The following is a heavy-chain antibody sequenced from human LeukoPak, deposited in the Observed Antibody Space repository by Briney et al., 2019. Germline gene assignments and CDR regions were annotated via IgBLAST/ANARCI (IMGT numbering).Heavy chain of an antibody. D-gene: IGHD3-22*01. V-gene: IGHV1-18*01. Sequence: ASVKVSCKASGYTFTSYGISWVRQAPGQGLEWMGWISAYNGNTNYAQKLQGRVTMTTDTSTSTAYMELRSLRSDDTAVYYCARDLLYYYDSSGYSDGNHSDYWGQGTLVTVSS. J-gene: IGHJ4*02. CDR1: GYTFTSYG. CDR3: ARDLLYYYDSSGYSDGNHSDY. CDR2: ISAYNGNT.